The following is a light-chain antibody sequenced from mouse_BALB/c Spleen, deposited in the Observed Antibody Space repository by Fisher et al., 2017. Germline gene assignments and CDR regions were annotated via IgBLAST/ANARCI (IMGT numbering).Light chain of an antibody. V-gene: IGKV4-61*01. CDR2: LTS. CDR1: SSVSY. J-gene: IGKJ5*01. CDR3: HQYHRSPLT. Sequence: IVLTQSTALMSASPGEKVTMTCSASSSVSYMYWYQQKPRSSPKPWIYLTSNLASGVPARFSGSGSGTSYSLTISSMEAEDAATYYCHQYHRSPLTFGAGTKLELK.